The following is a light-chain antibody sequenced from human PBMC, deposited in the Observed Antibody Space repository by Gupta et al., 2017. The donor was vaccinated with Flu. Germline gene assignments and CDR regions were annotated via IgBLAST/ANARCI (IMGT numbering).Light chain of an antibody. Sequence: SALTAKPLVPATRGHDVPLSYSGGRTNLGVTPVSWYLHRPGTAPKLGSFEDNRRPSGVPVRCSGSKSGTSATLGSAGLQTGDEADYYWQTCDSGLNSGLFGGGTKLTAL. CDR3: QTCDSGLNSGL. J-gene: IGLJ2*01. V-gene: IGLV1-51*02. CDR1: RTNLGVTP. CDR2: EDN.